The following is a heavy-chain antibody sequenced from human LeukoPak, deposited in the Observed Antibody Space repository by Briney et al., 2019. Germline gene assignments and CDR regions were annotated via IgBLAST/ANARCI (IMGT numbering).Heavy chain of an antibody. CDR2: IYHSGST. CDR3: ARARRGYVRLDY. D-gene: IGHD5-12*01. J-gene: IGHJ4*02. CDR1: GGSFSGYY. V-gene: IGHV4-34*01. Sequence: SETLSLTCAVSGGSFSGYYWTWIRQSPGKGPEWIGEIYHSGSTNYNPSLMRRVTMSVDTSKNQFSLSLTAVTDADTALYYCARARRGYVRLDYWGQGTLVTVSS.